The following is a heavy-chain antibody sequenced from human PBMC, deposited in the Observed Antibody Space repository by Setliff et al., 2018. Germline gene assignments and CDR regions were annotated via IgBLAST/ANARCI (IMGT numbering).Heavy chain of an antibody. D-gene: IGHD1-7*01. CDR3: AKPQLELRWGFES. CDR2: IYRGDRDT. J-gene: IGHJ4*02. V-gene: IGHV3-23*03. Sequence: GESLRLSCAASGFTLSPYAMSWVRQAPGKGLEWVSTIYRGDRDTFYIDSVKGRFTIFRDSSKNTLYLQMTSLRAEDTAVYYCAKPQLELRWGFESWGQGTLVTVSS. CDR1: GFTLSPYA.